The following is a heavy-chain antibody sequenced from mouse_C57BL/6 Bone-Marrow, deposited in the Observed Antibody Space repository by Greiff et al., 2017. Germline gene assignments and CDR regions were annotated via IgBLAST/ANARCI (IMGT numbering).Heavy chain of an antibody. D-gene: IGHD1-1*01. CDR1: GYTFTSYW. Sequence: QVQLQQPGAELVKPGASVKMSCKASGYTFTSYWITWVKQRPGQGLEWIGDIYPGSGSTNYNEKFKSKATLTVDTSSSPAYMQLSSLTSEDSAVYYCARRTTVVGPFDYWGQGTTLTVSS. J-gene: IGHJ2*01. V-gene: IGHV1-55*01. CDR2: IYPGSGST. CDR3: ARRTTVVGPFDY.